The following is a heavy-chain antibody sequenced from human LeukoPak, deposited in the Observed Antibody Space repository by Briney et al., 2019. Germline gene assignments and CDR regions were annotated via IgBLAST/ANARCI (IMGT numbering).Heavy chain of an antibody. J-gene: IGHJ6*03. D-gene: IGHD4-17*01. CDR3: ASLTPYGKYYYDYYMDV. CDR2: INHSGST. Sequence: SETLSLTCAVYGGSFSGYYWSWIRRPPGKGLEWIGEINHSGSTNYNPSLKSRVTISVDTSKNQFSLKLSSVTAADTAVYYCASLTPYGKYYYDYYMDVWGKGTTVTVSS. V-gene: IGHV4-34*01. CDR1: GGSFSGYY.